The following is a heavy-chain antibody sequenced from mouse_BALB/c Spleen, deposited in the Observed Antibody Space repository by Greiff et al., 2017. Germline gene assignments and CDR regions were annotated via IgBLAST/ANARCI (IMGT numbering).Heavy chain of an antibody. CDR2: IVPGSGST. J-gene: IGHJ4*01. V-gene: IGHV1-9*01. CDR1: GYTFSSYW. Sequence: QVQLQQSGAELMKPGASVKISCKATGYTFSSYWLEWVKQRPGHGLEWIGEIVPGSGSTNYNEKFKGKATFTADTSSNTAYMQLSSLTSEDSAVYYCARRNYFYAMDYWGQGTSVTVSS. CDR3: ARRNYFYAMDY. D-gene: IGHD1-1*01.